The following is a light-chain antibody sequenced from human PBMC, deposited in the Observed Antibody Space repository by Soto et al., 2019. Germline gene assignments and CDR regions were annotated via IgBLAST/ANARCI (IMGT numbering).Light chain of an antibody. CDR3: VLYMGSGISV. CDR2: STN. J-gene: IGLJ2*01. CDR1: SGSVSTSYY. V-gene: IGLV8-61*01. Sequence: QTVVTQEPSFSVSPGGTVTLTCGLSSGSVSTSYYPSWYQQTPGQAPRTLIYSTNTRSSGVPDRFSGSILGNKAALTITGAQADDEYYYYCVLYMGSGISVFGGGTKLTVL.